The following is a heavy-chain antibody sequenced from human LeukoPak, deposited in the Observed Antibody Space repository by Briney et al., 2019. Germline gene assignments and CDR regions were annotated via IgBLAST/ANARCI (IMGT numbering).Heavy chain of an antibody. D-gene: IGHD1-26*01. J-gene: IGHJ3*02. CDR3: TRHPYSGTYYAFDI. CDR1: GFTFSGSA. V-gene: IGHV3-73*01. Sequence: PGGSLRLSCAAFGFTFSGSAMHWVRQASGKGLEWVGRIRSKANSYATAYAASVKGRFTISRDDSKNTAYLQMNSLKTEDTAVYYCTRHPYSGTYYAFDIWGQGTMVTVSS. CDR2: IRSKANSYAT.